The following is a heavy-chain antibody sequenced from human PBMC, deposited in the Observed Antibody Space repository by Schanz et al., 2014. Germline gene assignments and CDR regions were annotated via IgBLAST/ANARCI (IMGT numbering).Heavy chain of an antibody. V-gene: IGHV3-48*04. Sequence: EGQLAESGGGLVQPGGSLRLSCAVSGFTVSSNHMSWVRQAPGKGLEWVSYISSSGTTIYYADSVKGRFTISRDNAKNSLYLQMNSLRAEDTAVYYCAKDPSHGDYDYYFDYWGQGTLVTVSS. D-gene: IGHD3-22*01. CDR3: AKDPSHGDYDYYFDY. CDR1: GFTVSSNH. CDR2: ISSSGTTI. J-gene: IGHJ4*02.